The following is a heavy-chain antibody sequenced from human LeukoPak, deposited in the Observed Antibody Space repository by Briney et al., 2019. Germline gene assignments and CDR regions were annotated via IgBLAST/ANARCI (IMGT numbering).Heavy chain of an antibody. D-gene: IGHD6-19*01. CDR3: ARDAISSGWYDDY. CDR2: IYSGGST. V-gene: IGHV3-53*01. Sequence: QPGGSLRLSCAASGFTVSSNYMSWVRQAPGKGLEWVSVIYSGGSTYYADSVEGRFTISRDNSKNTLYLQMNSLRAEDTAVYYCARDAISSGWYDDYWGQGTLVTVSS. CDR1: GFTVSSNY. J-gene: IGHJ4*02.